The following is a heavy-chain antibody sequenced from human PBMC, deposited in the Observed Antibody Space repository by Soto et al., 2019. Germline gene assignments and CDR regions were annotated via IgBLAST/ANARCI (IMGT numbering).Heavy chain of an antibody. Sequence: PSETLSLTCTFSGGSISSYYWSWIRQPPGKGLEWIGYIYYSGSTNYNPSLKSRVTISVDTSKNQFSLKLSSVTAADTAVYYCARRYGDCFDYWGQGTLVTVS. J-gene: IGHJ4*02. D-gene: IGHD4-17*01. CDR1: GGSISSYY. CDR3: ARRYGDCFDY. CDR2: IYYSGST. V-gene: IGHV4-59*08.